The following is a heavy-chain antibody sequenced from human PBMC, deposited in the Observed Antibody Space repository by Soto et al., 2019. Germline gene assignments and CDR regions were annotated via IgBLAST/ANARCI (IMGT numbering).Heavy chain of an antibody. V-gene: IGHV1-69*06. J-gene: IGHJ2*01. CDR1: GGTFSSYA. CDR2: IIPIFGTA. D-gene: IGHD3-3*01. CDR3: AFTIFGVVIPRHWYFDL. Sequence: QVPLVQSGAEVKKPGSSVKVSCKASGGTFSSYAISWVRQAPGQGLEWMGGIIPIFGTANYAQQFQGRVTITADKSTSTAYMELSSLRSDDTAVYYCAFTIFGVVIPRHWYFDLWGRGTLVTVSS.